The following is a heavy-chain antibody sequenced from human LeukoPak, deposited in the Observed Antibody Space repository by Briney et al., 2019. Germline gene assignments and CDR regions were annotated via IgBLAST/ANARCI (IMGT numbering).Heavy chain of an antibody. V-gene: IGHV4-4*07. D-gene: IGHD5-18*01. J-gene: IGHJ4*02. CDR1: GGSISSYY. CDR3: ARGSGYTYGQPLDS. CDR2: IYSSGST. Sequence: SETLSLTCTVSGGSISSYYWTWLRQPAGKALEWIGRIYSSGSTDYTPSLKSRVTKSVDTSKNQFSLKVSSVTAADTAVYYCARGSGYTYGQPLDSWGQGTLVTVSS.